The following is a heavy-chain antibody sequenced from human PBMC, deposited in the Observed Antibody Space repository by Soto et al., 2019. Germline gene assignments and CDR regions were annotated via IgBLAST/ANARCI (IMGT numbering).Heavy chain of an antibody. V-gene: IGHV4-39*01. Sequence: QIQLHESGPGLVKPSETLSLSGSVSGVSISGSTFYWGWIRQSPGKGLEWIGSVYYNENTYYNPSLASRVTIYLQPSKNQFSLNLSSVTAADTAVYYCARLLGLRAAEYWGHGTLLTVSS. J-gene: IGHJ4*03. CDR1: GVSISGSTFY. CDR2: VYYNENT. D-gene: IGHD3-16*01. CDR3: ARLLGLRAAEY.